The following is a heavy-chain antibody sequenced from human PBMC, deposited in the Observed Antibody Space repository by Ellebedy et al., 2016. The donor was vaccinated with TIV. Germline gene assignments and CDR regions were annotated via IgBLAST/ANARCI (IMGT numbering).Heavy chain of an antibody. CDR2: IIPIFGTA. CDR1: GGTFSSYS. D-gene: IGHD2-2*02. Sequence: SVKVSCXASGGTFSSYSISWVRQAPGQGLEWMGGIIPIFGTANYAQKFQGRVTITADESTSTAYMELSRLRSDDTAVYYCAREGNSCSSTSCYTSFDYWGQGTLVTVSS. V-gene: IGHV1-69*13. J-gene: IGHJ4*02. CDR3: AREGNSCSSTSCYTSFDY.